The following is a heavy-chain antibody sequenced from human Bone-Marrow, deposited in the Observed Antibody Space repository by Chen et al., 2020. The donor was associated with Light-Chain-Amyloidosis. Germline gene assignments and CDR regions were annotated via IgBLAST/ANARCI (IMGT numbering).Heavy chain of an antibody. D-gene: IGHD5-12*01. V-gene: IGHV5-51*01. Sequence: EVQLEQSGPEVKKPGESLKISCKGSGYTFPNYWIGWVRQMPGKGLEWMGVIYPDDSDARYSPSCDGQVTISADESITTAYLQWRSLKASDTAMYYCARRRDGYNFDYWSQGTLVTVSS. CDR2: IYPDDSDA. J-gene: IGHJ4*02. CDR3: ARRRDGYNFDY. CDR1: GYTFPNYW.